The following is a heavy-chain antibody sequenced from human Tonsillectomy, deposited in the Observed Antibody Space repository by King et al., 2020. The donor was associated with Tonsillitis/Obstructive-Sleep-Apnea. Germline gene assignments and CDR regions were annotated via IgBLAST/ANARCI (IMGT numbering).Heavy chain of an antibody. J-gene: IGHJ2*01. CDR2: INSDGSST. D-gene: IGHD6-19*01. V-gene: IGHV3-74*01. Sequence: VQLVESGGGLVQPGGSLRLSCAASGFTFSSYWMHWVRQAPGKGLVWVSRINSDGSSTSYTDSVKGRFTISRDNAENTLYLQMNSLRAEDTAVYYCARDTSVAGFWYFGLWGRGALVTVSS. CDR3: ARDTSVAGFWYFGL. CDR1: GFTFSSYW.